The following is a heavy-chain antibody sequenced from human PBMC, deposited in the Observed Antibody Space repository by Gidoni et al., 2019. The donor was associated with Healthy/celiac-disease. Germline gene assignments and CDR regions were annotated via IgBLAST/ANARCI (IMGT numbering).Heavy chain of an antibody. CDR3: ARDRYCSSSTSCYFYYYYYMDV. D-gene: IGHD2-2*01. Sequence: QVQLVQSGAEVKKPGASVKVSCTASGYTFTSYGISWVRQAPGQGLEWMGWISAYNGNTNYAQKLQGRVTMTTDTSTSTAYMELRSLRSDDTAVYYCARDRYCSSSTSCYFYYYYYMDVWGKGTTVTVSS. CDR1: GYTFTSYG. CDR2: ISAYNGNT. J-gene: IGHJ6*03. V-gene: IGHV1-18*04.